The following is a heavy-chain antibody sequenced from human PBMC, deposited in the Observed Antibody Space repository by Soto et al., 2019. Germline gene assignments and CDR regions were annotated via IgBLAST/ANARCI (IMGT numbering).Heavy chain of an antibody. CDR3: ARAAYVRWLQFDY. CDR1: GFTFSSYS. Sequence: PGGSLRLSCAASGFTFSSYSMNWVRQAPGKGLEWVSYISSSSSTIYYADSVKGRFTISRDNAKNSLYLQMNSLRAEDTAVYYCARAAYVRWLQFDYWGQGALVTVSS. J-gene: IGHJ4*02. CDR2: ISSSSSTI. D-gene: IGHD5-12*01. V-gene: IGHV3-48*01.